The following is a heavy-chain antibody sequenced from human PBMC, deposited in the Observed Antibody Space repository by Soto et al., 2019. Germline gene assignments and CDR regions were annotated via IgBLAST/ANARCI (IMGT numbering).Heavy chain of an antibody. CDR1: GVTFNRCG. V-gene: IGHV3-33*01. Sequence: GGSLRLSCVASGVTFNRCGFHWVRQAPGKGLEWVAVIWFDGSNKYYADSVKGRFTISRDDSKSTLYLQMNSLRAEDTAVYYCARDFSSGYQKAFDYWGQGTLVTVSS. CDR3: ARDFSSGYQKAFDY. CDR2: IWFDGSNK. J-gene: IGHJ4*02. D-gene: IGHD3-22*01.